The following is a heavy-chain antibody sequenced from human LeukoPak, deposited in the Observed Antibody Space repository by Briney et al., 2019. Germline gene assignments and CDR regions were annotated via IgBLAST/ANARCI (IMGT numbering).Heavy chain of an antibody. CDR2: ISSSGSTI. D-gene: IGHD3-22*01. V-gene: IGHV3-48*03. CDR1: GFTFSIYE. CDR3: ARRGYSDSSGYDY. Sequence: PGGSLRLSCAASGFTFSIYEMNWVRQAPGKGLEWVSYISSSGSTIYYADSVMGRSTISRDNAKNSVYLQINSLRAEDTAIYYCARRGYSDSSGYDYWGRGTLVTVSS. J-gene: IGHJ4*02.